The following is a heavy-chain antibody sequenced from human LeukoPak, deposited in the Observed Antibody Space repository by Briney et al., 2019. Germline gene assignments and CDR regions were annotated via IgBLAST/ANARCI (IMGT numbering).Heavy chain of an antibody. Sequence: PGGSLRLSCAASGFIFSHYGMHWVRQAPGKGLEWVAVIQNDASTENSADSVKGRFTISRDNSKNTVFLQMNSLRVEDTAVYYCARELSQIVWGGLDYGGQGTLVSVSS. D-gene: IGHD2-21*01. J-gene: IGHJ4*02. CDR1: GFIFSHYG. V-gene: IGHV3-33*05. CDR2: IQNDASTE. CDR3: ARELSQIVWGGLDY.